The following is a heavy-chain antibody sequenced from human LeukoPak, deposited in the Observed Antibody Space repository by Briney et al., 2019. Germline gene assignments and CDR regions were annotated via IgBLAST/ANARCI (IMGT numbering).Heavy chain of an antibody. J-gene: IGHJ6*03. CDR3: ARDRYSSSGSYYYYYMDV. CDR2: INPSGGST. V-gene: IGHV1-46*01. CDR1: GYTFTSYY. D-gene: IGHD6-19*01. Sequence: ASVKVSCKASGYTFTSYYMHWVRQAPGQGLEWMGIINPSGGSTSYAQKFQGRVTMTRDTSTSTAYMELSRLRSDDTAVYYCARDRYSSSGSYYYYYMDVWGKGTTVTVSS.